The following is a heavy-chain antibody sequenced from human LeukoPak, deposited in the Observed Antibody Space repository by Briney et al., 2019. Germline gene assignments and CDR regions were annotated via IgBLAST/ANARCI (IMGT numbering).Heavy chain of an antibody. J-gene: IGHJ3*02. V-gene: IGHV4-61*02. CDR3: ARNMVRGVTSYDAFDI. CDR1: GGSISSSYSY. CDR2: IYTSGST. Sequence: SETLSLTCTVSGGSISSSYSYWSWIRQPAGKGLEWIGRIYTSGSTNYNPSLKSRVTISVDTSKNQFSLKLSSVTAADTAVYYCARNMVRGVTSYDAFDIWGQGTMVTVSS. D-gene: IGHD3-10*01.